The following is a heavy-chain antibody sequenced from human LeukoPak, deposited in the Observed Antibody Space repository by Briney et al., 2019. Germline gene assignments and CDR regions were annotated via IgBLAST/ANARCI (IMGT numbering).Heavy chain of an antibody. D-gene: IGHD1-26*01. V-gene: IGHV3-23*01. CDR3: AKDYRGSFTD. J-gene: IGHJ4*02. CDR1: GFTFSSYA. CDR2: ISGSGGST. Sequence: GGSLRLSCAASGFTFSSYAMSWVRQAPGKGLEWVSAISGSGGSTYYADSVKGRSTISRDISKNTLFLQMNSLRAEDTAVYFCAKDYRGSFTDWGQGTLVTVSS.